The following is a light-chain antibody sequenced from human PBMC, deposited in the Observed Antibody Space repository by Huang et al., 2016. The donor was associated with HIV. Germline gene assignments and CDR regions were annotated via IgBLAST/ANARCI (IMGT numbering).Light chain of an antibody. CDR2: GAS. V-gene: IGKV3-15*01. J-gene: IGKJ2*01. CDR1: KSVSSN. Sequence: EIVLTQSPATLSVSPGERATLSCRCSKSVSSNLAWFQQKPGQAPRLLIYGASTRATGIPARFSGTGSGTAFTLTISSLQSEDFAVYFCQQYNDWYTFGQGTKLEI. CDR3: QQYNDWYT.